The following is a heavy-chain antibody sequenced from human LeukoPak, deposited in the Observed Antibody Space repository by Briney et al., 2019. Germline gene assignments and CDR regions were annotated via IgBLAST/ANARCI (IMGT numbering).Heavy chain of an antibody. CDR1: GYTFTSYA. J-gene: IGHJ3*02. CDR2: INAGNGNT. D-gene: IGHD2-2*01. Sequence: GASVKVSCKASGYTFTSYAMHWVRQAPGQRLEWMGWINAGNGNTKYSQKFQGRVTITRGTSASTAYMELSSLRSEDTAVYYCARDVVPEGLGAFDIWGQGTMVTVSS. CDR3: ARDVVPEGLGAFDI. V-gene: IGHV1-3*01.